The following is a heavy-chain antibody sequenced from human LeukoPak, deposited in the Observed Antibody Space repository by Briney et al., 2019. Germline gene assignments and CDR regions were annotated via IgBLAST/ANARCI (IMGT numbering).Heavy chain of an antibody. CDR3: ARGTSSLDY. V-gene: IGHV4-59*01. CDR1: GVSISSYY. Sequence: PSETLSLTCTVSGVSISSYYWSWIRQPPGKGLEYIGYIYYSGNTNYNPSLKSRVTISVDTSKNQFSVKLSSVTAADTAVYYCARGTSSLDYWGQGTLVTVSS. J-gene: IGHJ4*02. CDR2: IYYSGNT.